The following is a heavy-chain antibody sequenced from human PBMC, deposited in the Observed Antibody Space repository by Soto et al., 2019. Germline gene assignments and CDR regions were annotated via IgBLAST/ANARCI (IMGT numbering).Heavy chain of an antibody. V-gene: IGHV1-69*01. CDR3: ARDRDDYGSGNYYNRIDF. CDR2: IIPIFGTP. D-gene: IGHD3-10*01. CDR1: GGIFSTYA. J-gene: IGHJ4*02. Sequence: QVQLVQSGAEVKXPGSSXXXSXKASGGIFSTYAISWLRQAPGQGLEWMGGIIPIFGTPNYAQRFQGRVTITADESTSTAYMELSRLRSEDTAVYYCARDRDDYGSGNYYNRIDFWGQGTLVTVSS.